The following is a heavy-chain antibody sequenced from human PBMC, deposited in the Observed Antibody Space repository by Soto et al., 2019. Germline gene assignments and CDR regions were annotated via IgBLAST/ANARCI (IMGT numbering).Heavy chain of an antibody. V-gene: IGHV1-69*01. CDR1: GGTFSSYA. Sequence: QVQLVQSGAEVKKPGSSVKVSCKASGGTFSSYAISWVRQAPGQGLEWMGGIIPIFGTANYAQKFQGRVTITADESTSTAYMELSSLRSEDTAAYYCARDRCSGGSGYRTRFDPWGQGTLVTVSS. CDR2: IIPIFGTA. J-gene: IGHJ5*02. D-gene: IGHD2-15*01. CDR3: ARDRCSGGSGYRTRFDP.